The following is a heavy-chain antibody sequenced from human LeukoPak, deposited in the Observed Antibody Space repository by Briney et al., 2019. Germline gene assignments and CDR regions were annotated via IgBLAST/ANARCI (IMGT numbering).Heavy chain of an antibody. CDR1: GFTFDDYA. CDR3: AKDWHYDSSGPFDY. CDR2: ISWNSGSI. V-gene: IGHV3-9*01. J-gene: IGHJ4*02. Sequence: PGGSLRLSCAASGFTFDDYAMHWVRHAPGQGQEWVSGISWNSGSISYADSVKGRFTISRDNAKNSLYLQMNSLRAEDTALYYCAKDWHYDSSGPFDYWGQGTLVTVSS. D-gene: IGHD3-22*01.